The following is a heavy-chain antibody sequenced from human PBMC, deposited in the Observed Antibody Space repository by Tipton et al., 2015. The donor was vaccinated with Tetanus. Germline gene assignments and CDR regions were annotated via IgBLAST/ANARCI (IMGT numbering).Heavy chain of an antibody. V-gene: IGHV4-61*01. J-gene: IGHJ4*02. CDR2: ISYSGDT. Sequence: TLSLTCTVSGGSVSSSTYYWSWVRQPPGKGPEWIAYISYSGDTNYNPSLKSRVTILIDTSKNQFSLKVKSVTAADTAVYYCARIPVGATLDSWGQGTLVTVPS. CDR1: GGSVSSSTYY. D-gene: IGHD1-26*01. CDR3: ARIPVGATLDS.